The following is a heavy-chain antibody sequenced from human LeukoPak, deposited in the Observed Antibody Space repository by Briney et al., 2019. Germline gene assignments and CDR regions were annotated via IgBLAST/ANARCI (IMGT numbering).Heavy chain of an antibody. Sequence: SETLSLTCTVSGGSISTSNYYWGWIRQPPGKGLEWIGNIFYSGSTYYNPSLKSRVTISVDTSKNQFSLKLSSVTAADTAVYYCARDRGYDFWSGFDAFDIWGQGTMVTVSS. CDR2: IFYSGST. V-gene: IGHV4-39*07. D-gene: IGHD3-3*01. J-gene: IGHJ3*02. CDR1: GGSISTSNYY. CDR3: ARDRGYDFWSGFDAFDI.